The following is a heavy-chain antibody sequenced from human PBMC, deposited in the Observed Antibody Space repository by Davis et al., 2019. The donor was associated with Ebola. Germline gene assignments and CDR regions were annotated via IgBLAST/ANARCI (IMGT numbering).Heavy chain of an antibody. CDR2: TNPNSGNT. Sequence: ASVKVSCKASGYTFISYDINWVRQATGQGLEWMGWTNPNSGNTGYAQKFQGRVTMTMTTSISTAHMELGSLRSEDTAVYYFARVERSTRGGWFDPWGQGTLVTVSS. D-gene: IGHD2-2*01. CDR1: GYTFISYD. CDR3: ARVERSTRGGWFDP. J-gene: IGHJ5*02. V-gene: IGHV1-8*01.